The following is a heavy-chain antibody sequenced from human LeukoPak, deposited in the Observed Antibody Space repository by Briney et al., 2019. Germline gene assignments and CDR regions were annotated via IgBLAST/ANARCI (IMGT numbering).Heavy chain of an antibody. CDR1: GYTFTSYY. Sequence: ASVKVSCKASGYTFTSYYMHWVRQAPGQGLEWMGIINPSGGSTSYAQKFQGRVTMTRDMSTSTVYMELSSLRSEDTAVYYCARDQGVVVVPAAMEGPLHHYYYYGMDVWGQGTTVTVS. CDR2: INPSGGST. J-gene: IGHJ6*02. D-gene: IGHD2-2*01. V-gene: IGHV1-46*01. CDR3: ARDQGVVVVPAAMEGPLHHYYYYGMDV.